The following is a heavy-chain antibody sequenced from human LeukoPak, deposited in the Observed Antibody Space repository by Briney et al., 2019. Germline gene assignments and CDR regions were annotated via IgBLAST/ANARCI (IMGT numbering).Heavy chain of an antibody. D-gene: IGHD3-10*01. J-gene: IGHJ6*03. V-gene: IGHV3-7*01. Sequence: PGGSLRLSCAASGFTFSSYWMSWVRQAPGKGLEWVANIKQDGSEKYYVDSVKGRFTISRDNAKNSLYLQMNSLRAEDTAVYYCARVGFYYGSGSYLGNYYYYYYMDVWGKGTTVTVSS. CDR3: ARVGFYYGSGSYLGNYYYYYYMDV. CDR1: GFTFSSYW. CDR2: IKQDGSEK.